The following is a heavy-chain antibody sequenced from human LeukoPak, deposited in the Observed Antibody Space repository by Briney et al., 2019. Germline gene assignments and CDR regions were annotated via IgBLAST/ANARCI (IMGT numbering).Heavy chain of an antibody. Sequence: SETLSLTCTVSGGSISSGDYYWSWIRQPPGKGLEWIGYIYYSGSTYYNPSLKSRVTISVDTSKNQFSLKLNSVTAADTAVYYCARDDSGWCFYWGQGTLVTVSS. J-gene: IGHJ4*02. CDR3: ARDDSGWCFY. CDR1: GGSISSGDYY. V-gene: IGHV4-30-4*08. D-gene: IGHD6-19*01. CDR2: IYYSGST.